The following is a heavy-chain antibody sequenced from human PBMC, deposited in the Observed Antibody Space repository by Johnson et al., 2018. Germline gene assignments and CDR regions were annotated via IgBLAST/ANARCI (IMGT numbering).Heavy chain of an antibody. V-gene: IGHV3-23*04. CDR3: SKDDYYDSSGYYTTGALDI. Sequence: VQLVQSGGGLVQPGGSLRLSCAASGFTFSSYAMSWVRQAPGKGLEWVSAISGSGGSTDYADSVKGRFTISRDNSKKTLYLQMNSLSAEDTAVYYCSKDDYYDSSGYYTTGALDIWGQGTMFTVSS. J-gene: IGHJ3*02. CDR1: GFTFSSYA. D-gene: IGHD3-22*01. CDR2: ISGSGGST.